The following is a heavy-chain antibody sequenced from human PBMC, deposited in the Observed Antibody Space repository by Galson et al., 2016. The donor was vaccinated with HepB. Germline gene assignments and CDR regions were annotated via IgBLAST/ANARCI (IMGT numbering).Heavy chain of an antibody. V-gene: IGHV3-49*03. J-gene: IGHJ4*02. Sequence: SLRLSCAASGFTLGDYSMSWFRQAPGEGLEWVGFIRRKVSGGTTEYAASVKARFTISREDSKSIVYLQMTSLKTEDTAVYYCTRGPGQHPIDYWGQGTLVTVSS. CDR2: IRRKVSGGTT. D-gene: IGHD6-13*01. CDR3: TRGPGQHPIDY. CDR1: GFTLGDYS.